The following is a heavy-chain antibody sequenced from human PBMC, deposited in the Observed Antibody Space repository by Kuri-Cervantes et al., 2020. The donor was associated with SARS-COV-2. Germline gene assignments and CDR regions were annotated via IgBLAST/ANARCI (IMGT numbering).Heavy chain of an antibody. D-gene: IGHD3-22*01. Sequence: GESLKSSCAAAGFTLSTYWMHWVRQAPGKGLVLVSRINSDGSRRSYADSVKGRFTISRDNAKNTLFLQMNSLRAEDTAVYYCARDPITMRVLDYWGQGTLVTVSS. CDR2: INSDGSRR. J-gene: IGHJ4*02. CDR1: GFTLSTYW. CDR3: ARDPITMRVLDY. V-gene: IGHV3-74*01.